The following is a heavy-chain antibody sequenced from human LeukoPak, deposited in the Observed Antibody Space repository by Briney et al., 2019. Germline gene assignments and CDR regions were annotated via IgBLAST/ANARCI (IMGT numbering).Heavy chain of an antibody. J-gene: IGHJ4*02. D-gene: IGHD3-3*01. V-gene: IGHV3-74*01. CDR3: VRVWGRSASGGDC. CDR2: IKSDGRNS. CDR1: GSTFSTYW. Sequence: PGGSLTLSCAASGSTFSTYWMHWVRHAPATGVVWVSRIKSDGRNSNYADCLKGRFTISRDNAKNTLDLQMNSLRAEDTAVYHCVRVWGRSASGGDCWGEGALVTVSS.